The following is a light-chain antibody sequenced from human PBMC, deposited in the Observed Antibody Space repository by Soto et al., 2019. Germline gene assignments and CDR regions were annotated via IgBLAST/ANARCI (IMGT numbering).Light chain of an antibody. CDR1: QSVSSN. J-gene: IGKJ1*01. CDR3: QQYNNWPPWT. CDR2: GAS. V-gene: IGKV3-15*01. Sequence: EIVMTQSPATLSVSPGERATLSCRASQSVSSNLAWYQQKPGQAPRLLIYGASTRATGIPARFSGSGSGTKFTLTISSLQSEDFAVYYCQQYNNWPPWTSGQGTKVDIK.